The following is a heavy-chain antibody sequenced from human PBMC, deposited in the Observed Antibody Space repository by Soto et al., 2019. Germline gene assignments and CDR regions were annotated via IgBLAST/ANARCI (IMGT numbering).Heavy chain of an antibody. J-gene: IGHJ6*02. V-gene: IGHV1-18*01. CDR2: ISAYNGNT. D-gene: IGHD1-26*01. CDR3: ARAVSGSYVYYYYYYGMDV. CDR1: GYTFTSYG. Sequence: QVQLVQSGAEVKKPGASVKVSCKASGYTFTSYGISWVQQAPGQGLEWMGWISAYNGNTNYAQKLQGRVTMTTDTSTSTAYMELRSLRSDDTAVYYCARAVSGSYVYYYYYYGMDVWGQGTTVTVSS.